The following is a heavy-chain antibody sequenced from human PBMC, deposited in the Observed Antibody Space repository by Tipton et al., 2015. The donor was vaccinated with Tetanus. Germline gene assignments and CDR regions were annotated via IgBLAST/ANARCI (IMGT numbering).Heavy chain of an antibody. CDR1: GASINTHH. Sequence: TLSLTCTVSGASINTHHWSWLRQAPGKGLEWIGHIYTSGSTNYNPSLKSRVTMSVDTSKNQFSLKLSSVTAADTAVYYCARANGPGSYLDYWGQGTLVTVSS. J-gene: IGHJ4*02. CDR3: ARANGPGSYLDY. V-gene: IGHV4-4*07. D-gene: IGHD2-8*01. CDR2: IYTSGST.